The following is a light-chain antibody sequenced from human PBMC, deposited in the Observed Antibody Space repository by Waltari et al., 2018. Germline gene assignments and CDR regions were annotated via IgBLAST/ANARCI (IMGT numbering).Light chain of an antibody. Sequence: EIVLTQSPRTLSLSPGESATLSCRTSQSVTRALAWYQQKPGQAPRLLIYGASNRATGIPARFSGSGSGTDFSLTISSLEPEDFAVYYCQHYLRLPVTFGQGTKVEVK. CDR3: QHYLRLPVT. V-gene: IGKV3-20*01. CDR1: QSVTRA. J-gene: IGKJ1*01. CDR2: GAS.